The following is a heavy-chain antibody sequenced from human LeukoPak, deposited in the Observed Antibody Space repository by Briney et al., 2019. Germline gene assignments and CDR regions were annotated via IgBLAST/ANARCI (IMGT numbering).Heavy chain of an antibody. CDR2: ISYDGSNK. J-gene: IGHJ4*02. CDR1: GFTFSSYS. V-gene: IGHV3-30*04. CDR3: ARDSKDSEQWLNSFVY. Sequence: HPGGSLRLSCAASGFTFSSYSLHWVRQAPGKGLEWVAVISYDGSNKFYADSVKGQFTISRDNSKNTLYLQMNSLRAEDTAVYYCARDSKDSEQWLNSFVYWGQGTLVTVSS. D-gene: IGHD6-19*01.